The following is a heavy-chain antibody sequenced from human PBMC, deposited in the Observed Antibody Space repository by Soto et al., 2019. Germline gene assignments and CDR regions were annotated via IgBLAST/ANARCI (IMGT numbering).Heavy chain of an antibody. J-gene: IGHJ4*02. CDR1: GFTFSNAW. CDR2: IKSKTDGGTT. Sequence: PGGSLRLSCAASGFTFSNAWMSWVRQATGKGLEWVGRIKSKTDGGTTDYAAPVKGRFTNSRDDSKNTLYLQMNSLKTEDTAVYYCTKDQDIVATMVYWGQGTLVTVSS. D-gene: IGHD5-12*01. CDR3: TKDQDIVATMVY. V-gene: IGHV3-15*01.